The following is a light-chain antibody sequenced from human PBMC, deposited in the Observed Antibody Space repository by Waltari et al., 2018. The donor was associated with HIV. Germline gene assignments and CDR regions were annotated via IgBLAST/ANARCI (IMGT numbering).Light chain of an antibody. CDR3: SSYTTTSTVV. V-gene: IGLV2-14*01. CDR2: EVT. CDR1: NSDVGGYNY. Sequence: QSALTQPASVSGSPGQSITISCIGTNSDVGGYNYVSWYHQHPGKAPKLLIYEVTNRPSGISNRFSGSKSGNTASLTISGLQAEDEADYYCSSYTTTSTVVFGGGTKLTVL. J-gene: IGLJ2*01.